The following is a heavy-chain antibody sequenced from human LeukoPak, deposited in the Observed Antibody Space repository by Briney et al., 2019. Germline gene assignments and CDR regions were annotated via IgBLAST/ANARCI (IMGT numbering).Heavy chain of an antibody. CDR2: ISANTGNT. V-gene: IGHV1-18*01. J-gene: IGHJ4*02. CDR1: GYTFSSYA. D-gene: IGHD1-26*01. CDR3: ARLWELLLGDY. Sequence: GASVKVSCKASGYTFSSYAISWVRQAPGQGLEWMGWISANTGNTNYVQKLQGRVTMTTDTSTSTAYMELRSLRSDDTAVYYCARLWELLLGDYWGQGTLVTVSS.